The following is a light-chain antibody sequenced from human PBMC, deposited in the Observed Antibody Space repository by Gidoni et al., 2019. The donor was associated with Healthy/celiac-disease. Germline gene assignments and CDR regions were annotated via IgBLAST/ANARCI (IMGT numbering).Light chain of an antibody. J-gene: IGLJ2*01. CDR2: EVS. Sequence: QSALSPPASASGSPGQSFTIPCTGTSSDVVGYNYVSWHQHPPGKAPNLLIYEVSNRPSGVSNRFSGSKSGNTASLTISGLQAEDEADYYCSSYTSSSTLGVFGGGTKLTVL. V-gene: IGLV2-14*01. CDR1: SSDVVGYNY. CDR3: SSYTSSSTLGV.